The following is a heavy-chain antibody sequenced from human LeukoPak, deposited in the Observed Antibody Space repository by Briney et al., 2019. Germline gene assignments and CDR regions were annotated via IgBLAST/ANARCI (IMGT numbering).Heavy chain of an antibody. Sequence: PSETLSLTCAVYGGSFSGYYWSWIRQPPGKGLEWIGEINHSGSTNYNPSLKSRVTISVDTSKNQFSLKLSSVTAADTAVYYCARDRSSSWSSFSWLDPWGQGTLVTVSS. V-gene: IGHV4-34*01. CDR3: ARDRSSSWSSFSWLDP. J-gene: IGHJ5*02. D-gene: IGHD6-13*01. CDR1: GGSFSGYY. CDR2: INHSGST.